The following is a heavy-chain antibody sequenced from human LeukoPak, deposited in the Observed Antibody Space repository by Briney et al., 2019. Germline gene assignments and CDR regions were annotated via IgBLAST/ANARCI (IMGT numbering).Heavy chain of an antibody. V-gene: IGHV3-74*01. CDR1: GFTFSSYW. CDR2: INSDGSST. Sequence: GGSLRLSCAASGFTFSSYWMHWVRQAPGKGLVWVSRINSDGSSTSYADSVKGRFTISRDNAKNTLYLQMNSLRAEDTAVYYCARGLSGIAVAGTAIAYGYWGQGTLVTVSS. D-gene: IGHD6-19*01. CDR3: ARGLSGIAVAGTAIAYGY. J-gene: IGHJ4*02.